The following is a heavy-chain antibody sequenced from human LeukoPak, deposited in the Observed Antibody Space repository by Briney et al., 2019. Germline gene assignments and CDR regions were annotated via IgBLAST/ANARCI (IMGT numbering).Heavy chain of an antibody. Sequence: GESLKISCKGSGYRFTNYWVGWVRQVPGKGLEWMGIIYPGDSDARYSPSFQGQVIISVDKSISTAYLQWSSLKASDTAMYYCARTGPLGDYGYFDYWGQGTLVTVSS. CDR2: IYPGDSDA. J-gene: IGHJ4*02. CDR1: GYRFTNYW. D-gene: IGHD4-17*01. CDR3: ARTGPLGDYGYFDY. V-gene: IGHV5-51*01.